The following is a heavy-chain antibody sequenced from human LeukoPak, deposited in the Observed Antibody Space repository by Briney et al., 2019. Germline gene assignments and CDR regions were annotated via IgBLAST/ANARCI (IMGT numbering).Heavy chain of an antibody. V-gene: IGHV3-33*06. CDR1: GFTFSNYV. D-gene: IGHD4-17*01. CDR2: IWYDGSNK. Sequence: PGGSLRLSCAASGFTFSNYVMSWVRQAPGKGLEWVAVIWYDGSNKYYADSVKGRFTISRDNSKNTLYLQMNSLRAEDTAVYYCAKDFGYGDYPWDFDYWGQGTLVTVSS. CDR3: AKDFGYGDYPWDFDY. J-gene: IGHJ4*02.